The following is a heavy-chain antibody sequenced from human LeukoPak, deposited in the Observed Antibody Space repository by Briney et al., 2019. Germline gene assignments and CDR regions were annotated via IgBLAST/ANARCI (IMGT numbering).Heavy chain of an antibody. CDR1: GFTFDDYA. J-gene: IGHJ4*02. D-gene: IGHD6-6*01. CDR2: ISSSGSTI. V-gene: IGHV3-11*01. Sequence: GRSLRLSCAASGFTFDDYAMHWIRQAPGKGLEWVSYISSSGSTIYYADFVKGRITISSDNANTSLYLQMNRPTAEATAVYYCARARQLYGYSSSSDYWGQGTLVTVSS. CDR3: ARARQLYGYSSSSDY.